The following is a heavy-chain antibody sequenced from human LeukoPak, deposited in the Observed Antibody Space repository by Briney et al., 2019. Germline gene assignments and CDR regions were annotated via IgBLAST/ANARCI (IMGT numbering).Heavy chain of an antibody. J-gene: IGHJ4*02. CDR2: INPNSGGT. Sequence: GASVKVSCKASGYTFTGYYMHWVRQAPGQGLEGMGWINPNSGGTNYAQKFQGRVTMTRDTSISTAYMELSRLRSDDTAVYYCASSSPYDSSGYYPDYWGQGTLVTVSS. CDR3: ASSSPYDSSGYYPDY. CDR1: GYTFTGYY. D-gene: IGHD3-22*01. V-gene: IGHV1-2*02.